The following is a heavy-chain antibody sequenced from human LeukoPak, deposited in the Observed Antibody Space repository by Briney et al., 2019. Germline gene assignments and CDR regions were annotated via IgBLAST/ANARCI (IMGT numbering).Heavy chain of an antibody. J-gene: IGHJ6*01. CDR3: ARVRIQLWLRYGMDV. Sequence: KPSETLSLTCAVYGGSFSGYYWSWLRPPPGQGLEWVGEINHRGSTNYNPSLTSPVTISVVTTKSQFSLKLSSVTAADTAVYYCARVRIQLWLRYGMDVWGKGTTVTVSS. CDR1: GGSFSGYY. CDR2: INHRGST. D-gene: IGHD5-18*01. V-gene: IGHV4-34*01.